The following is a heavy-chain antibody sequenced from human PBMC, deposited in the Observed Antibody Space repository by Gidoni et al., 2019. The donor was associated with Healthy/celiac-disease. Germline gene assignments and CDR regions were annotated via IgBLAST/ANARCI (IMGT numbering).Heavy chain of an antibody. CDR1: GRRFSSYA. Sequence: QVQLVQSGAEVTTPGSSLNVSCQDSGRRFSSYAISWVRQAPGQGLVWMGRIIPIFGIANYAQKFQGRVTITADKSTSTAYMELSSLRSEDTAVYYCARVPRSSNTGGGWFDPWGQGTLVTVSS. CDR3: ARVPRSSNTGGGWFDP. V-gene: IGHV1-69*04. D-gene: IGHD2-2*01. CDR2: IIPIFGIA. J-gene: IGHJ5*02.